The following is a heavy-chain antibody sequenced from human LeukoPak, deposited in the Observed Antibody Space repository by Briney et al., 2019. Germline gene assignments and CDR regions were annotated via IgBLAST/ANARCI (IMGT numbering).Heavy chain of an antibody. V-gene: IGHV1-58*01. J-gene: IGHJ5*02. CDR2: IVVGSDNT. Sequence: SVKVSCKASGVTCTSSAVQWLRQARGQRLEGIGWIVVGSDNTNYAQKFQERVTITRDMSTSTAYMELSSLRSEDTAVYYCAADPWSSTSCPWGQGTLVTVSS. CDR3: AADPWSSTSCP. D-gene: IGHD2-2*01. CDR1: GVTCTSSA.